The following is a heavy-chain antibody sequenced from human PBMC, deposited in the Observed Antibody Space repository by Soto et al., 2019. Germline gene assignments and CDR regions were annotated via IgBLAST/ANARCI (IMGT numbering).Heavy chain of an antibody. V-gene: IGHV4-30-4*01. CDR1: GGSISSGVYY. Sequence: SETLSLTCTVSGGSISSGVYYWSWIRQPPGKGLEWIGYIYYSGSTYYNPSLKSRVTISVDTSKNQFSLKLSSVTAADTAVYYCARVYWASDYDDSSGYSHFDYWGQVTLVTVSS. J-gene: IGHJ4*02. CDR2: IYYSGST. CDR3: ARVYWASDYDDSSGYSHFDY. D-gene: IGHD3-22*01.